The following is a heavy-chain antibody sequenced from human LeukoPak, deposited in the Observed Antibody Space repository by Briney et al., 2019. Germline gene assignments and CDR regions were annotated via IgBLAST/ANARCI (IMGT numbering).Heavy chain of an antibody. J-gene: IGHJ5*02. CDR1: GDSISTSNSY. D-gene: IGHD3-10*01. V-gene: IGHV4-39*07. CDR3: ASHYGSGSYYWFDP. Sequence: PSETLSLTCTVSGDSISTSNSYWGWIRQPPGKGLEWIGSIYYSGNTYYNASLKSRVTISVDTSKNQFSLKLSSVTAADTAVYYCASHYGSGSYYWFDPWGQGTLVTVSS. CDR2: IYYSGNT.